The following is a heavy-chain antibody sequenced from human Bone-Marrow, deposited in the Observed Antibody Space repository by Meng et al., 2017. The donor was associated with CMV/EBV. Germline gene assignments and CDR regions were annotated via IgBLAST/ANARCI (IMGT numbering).Heavy chain of an antibody. CDR2: IKEDGSEK. J-gene: IGHJ4*02. V-gene: IGHV3-7*03. CDR1: GFTFSYYW. Sequence: GGSLRLSCAASGFTFSYYWMTWVRQAPGKGLEWVANIKEDGSEKYYVDSAKGRFTISRDNSMNTLYLQMNTPRAEDTALYYCARSSPLQFDYWGQGTLVTVSS. CDR3: ARSSPLQFDY.